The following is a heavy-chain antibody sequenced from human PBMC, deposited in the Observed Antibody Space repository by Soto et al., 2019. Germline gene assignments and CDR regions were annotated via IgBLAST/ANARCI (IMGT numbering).Heavy chain of an antibody. V-gene: IGHV3-23*01. CDR2: ISGGGDAT. J-gene: IGHJ2*01. Sequence: EVQLLDSGGGLVQPGGSLRLSCAASGFTFSGYALTWVRQAPGKGLEWVSAISGGGDATFYADSVKGRFTISRDNSKNTLYLQMNTLRAEDTAVYYCATKVSGSTGRPELWYFDLWGRGTLVTVSS. CDR3: ATKVSGSTGRPELWYFDL. D-gene: IGHD3-10*01. CDR1: GFTFSGYA.